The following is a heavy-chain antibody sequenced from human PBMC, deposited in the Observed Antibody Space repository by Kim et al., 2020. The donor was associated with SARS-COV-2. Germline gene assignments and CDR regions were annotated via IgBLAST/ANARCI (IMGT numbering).Heavy chain of an antibody. CDR3: VRLGIRGGDY. CDR1: GFTFSNYW. CDR2: INQGGTEK. D-gene: IGHD3-10*01. V-gene: IGHV3-7*01. J-gene: IGHJ4*02. Sequence: GGSLRLSCLASGFTFSNYWMAWVRQAPGKGLEWMANINQGGTEKYYVDSVKGRFTISRDNVKNSLSLQMNSLRAEDTAVYYCVRLGIRGGDYWGQGTQVTVSS.